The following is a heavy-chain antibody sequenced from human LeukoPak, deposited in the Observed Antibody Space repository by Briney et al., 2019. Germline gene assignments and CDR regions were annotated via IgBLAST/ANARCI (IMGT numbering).Heavy chain of an antibody. CDR2: IYYRGST. J-gene: IGHJ4*02. Sequence: SETLSLTCTVSGGSISSSSYYWGWIRQPPGKGLEWIGNIYYRGSTYYNPSLKSRVTISVDTSKNQFSLKLSSVTAADTAVYFCARVGTYYGSGSYSPEYWGQGTLVTVSS. CDR3: ARVGTYYGSGSYSPEY. CDR1: GGSISSSSYY. D-gene: IGHD3-10*01. V-gene: IGHV4-39*07.